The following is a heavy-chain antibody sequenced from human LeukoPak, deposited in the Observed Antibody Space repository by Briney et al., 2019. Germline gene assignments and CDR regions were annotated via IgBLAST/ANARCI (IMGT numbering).Heavy chain of an antibody. CDR2: ISGSGGST. D-gene: IGHD3-22*01. V-gene: IGHV3-23*01. Sequence: PGGSLRLSCAASGLTFSSYAMSWVRQAPGKGLEWVSAISGSGGSTYYADSVKGRFTISRDNSKNTLYLQMNSLRAEDTAVYYCAKGSLTYYYDSSGYYYFDYWGQGTLVTVSS. J-gene: IGHJ4*02. CDR3: AKGSLTYYYDSSGYYYFDY. CDR1: GLTFSSYA.